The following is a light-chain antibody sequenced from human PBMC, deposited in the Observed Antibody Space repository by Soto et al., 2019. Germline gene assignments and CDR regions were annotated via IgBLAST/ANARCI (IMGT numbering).Light chain of an antibody. Sequence: QSALTQPASVSGSPGQSIAISCTGTTSDVGGYNHVSWYQQHPGKAPKLMIYEVSNRPSGVVNRFSGSKSGNTASLTISGLQAEDEAAYYCSSYTGSSTWVFGGGTQLTVL. V-gene: IGLV2-14*01. J-gene: IGLJ3*02. CDR1: TSDVGGYNH. CDR2: EVS. CDR3: SSYTGSSTWV.